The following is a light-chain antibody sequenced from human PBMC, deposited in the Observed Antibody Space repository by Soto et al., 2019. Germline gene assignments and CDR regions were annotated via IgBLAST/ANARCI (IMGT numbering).Light chain of an antibody. Sequence: IQMTQSPSTLSASVGGRVTITCRASQSISSWLAWYQQKPGKAPKLLIYDASSLESGVPSRFSGSGSGTEFTLTISSLQPDDFATYYCQHYNSYSEAFGQGTKVDIK. CDR2: DAS. J-gene: IGKJ1*01. CDR1: QSISSW. CDR3: QHYNSYSEA. V-gene: IGKV1-5*01.